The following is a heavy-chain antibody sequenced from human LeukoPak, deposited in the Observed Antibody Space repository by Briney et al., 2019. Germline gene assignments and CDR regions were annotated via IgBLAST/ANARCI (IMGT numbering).Heavy chain of an antibody. J-gene: IGHJ4*02. V-gene: IGHV3-7*01. CDR1: GFTFSNHW. D-gene: IGHD3-22*01. CDR3: ARESITLIGAVLTTEGSGFDY. Sequence: PGGSLRLSCVASGFTFSNHWMTWVRQAPGKGLEWVANINQDGSQKYDVDSVKGRFTISRDNAKKSLYLQMSSLRAEDTAVYYCARESITLIGAVLTTEGSGFDYWGQGTLATVPS. CDR2: INQDGSQK.